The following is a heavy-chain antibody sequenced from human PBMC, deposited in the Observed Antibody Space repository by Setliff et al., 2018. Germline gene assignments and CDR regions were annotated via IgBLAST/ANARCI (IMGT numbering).Heavy chain of an antibody. CDR1: GFSFNNYW. Sequence: HPGGSLRLSCEASGFSFNNYWMYWVRQVPGKGLVWVSGINKDGDGTRYADSVRGRFTISRDNSKNTVYLQMNSLRAEDTAVYYCARLEGFWSGYWDYWGQGTLVTVSS. V-gene: IGHV3-74*01. J-gene: IGHJ4*02. CDR2: INKDGDGT. D-gene: IGHD3-3*01. CDR3: ARLEGFWSGYWDY.